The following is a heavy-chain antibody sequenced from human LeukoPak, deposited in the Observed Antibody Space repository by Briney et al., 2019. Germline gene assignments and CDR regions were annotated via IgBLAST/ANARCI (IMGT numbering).Heavy chain of an antibody. CDR2: IYYSGST. CDR1: GGSISSYY. J-gene: IGHJ5*02. V-gene: IGHV4-59*08. Sequence: SETLSLTCTVSGGSISSYYWSWIRQPPGKGLEWIGYIYYSGSTKYNPSLESRVTISVDTSKNLFSLKFTSVTAADTAIYYCARHRPGERRFDPWGQGTLVTVSS. D-gene: IGHD3-16*01. CDR3: ARHRPGERRFDP.